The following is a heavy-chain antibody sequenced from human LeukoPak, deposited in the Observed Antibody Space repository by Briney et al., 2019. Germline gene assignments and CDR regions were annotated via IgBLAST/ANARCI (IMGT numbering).Heavy chain of an antibody. CDR2: INHSGST. CDR3: ARDVRFDSSGWYVVLYYYYGMDV. V-gene: IGHV4-34*01. CDR1: GGSFSGYY. D-gene: IGHD6-19*01. J-gene: IGHJ6*02. Sequence: SETLSLTCAVYGGSFSGYYWSWICQPPGKGLEWIGEINHSGSTNYNPSLKSRVTISVDTSKNQFSLKLSSVTAADTAVYYCARDVRFDSSGWYVVLYYYYGMDVWGQGTTVTVSS.